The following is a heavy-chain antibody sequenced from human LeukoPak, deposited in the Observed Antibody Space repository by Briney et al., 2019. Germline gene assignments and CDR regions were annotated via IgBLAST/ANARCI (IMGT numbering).Heavy chain of an antibody. D-gene: IGHD2-15*01. CDR2: IYYSGST. Sequence: SETLSLTCTVSGGSISSYYWSWIRQPPGKGLEWIGYIYYSGSTNYNPSLKSRATISVDTSKNQFSLKLSSVTAADTAVYYCARVGRYCSGGSCYPNWFDPWGQGTLVTVSS. V-gene: IGHV4-59*01. CDR3: ARVGRYCSGGSCYPNWFDP. CDR1: GGSISSYY. J-gene: IGHJ5*02.